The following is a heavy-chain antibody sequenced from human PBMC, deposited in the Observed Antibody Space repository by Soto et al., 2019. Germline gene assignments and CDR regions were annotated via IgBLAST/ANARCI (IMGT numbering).Heavy chain of an antibody. CDR3: ARRSSGWYFDY. CDR2: ISGSGGST. CDR1: GFTFSSYA. D-gene: IGHD6-19*01. Sequence: EVQLLESGGGLVQPGGSLRLSCAASGFTFSSYAMSWVRQAPGKGLEWVSAISGSGGSTYYADSVKGRFTISRDNSKNTRYRQMNSLRAEDTAVYDCARRSSGWYFDYWGQGTLVTVSS. J-gene: IGHJ4*02. V-gene: IGHV3-23*01.